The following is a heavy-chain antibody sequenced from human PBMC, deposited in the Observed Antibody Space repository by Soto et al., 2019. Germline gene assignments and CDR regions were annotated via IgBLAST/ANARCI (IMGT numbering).Heavy chain of an antibody. CDR3: ARALRGYSYEGYDYYGMDV. J-gene: IGHJ6*02. D-gene: IGHD5-18*01. CDR2: IIPIFGTA. Sequence: ASVKVSCKASGGTFSSYAISWVRQAPGQGLEWMGGIIPIFGTANYAQKFQGRVTITADESTSTAYMELSSLRSEDTAVYYCARALRGYSYEGYDYYGMDVWGQGTTVTVSS. V-gene: IGHV1-69*13. CDR1: GGTFSSYA.